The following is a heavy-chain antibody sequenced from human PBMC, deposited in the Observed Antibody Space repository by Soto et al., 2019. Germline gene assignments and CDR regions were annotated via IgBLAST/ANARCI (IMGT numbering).Heavy chain of an antibody. CDR1: GFTFSSYA. CDR3: AKDRVPYCSSTSCEDNWFDP. CDR2: ISGSGGST. J-gene: IGHJ5*02. D-gene: IGHD2-2*01. V-gene: IGHV3-23*01. Sequence: GGSLRLSCAASGFTFSSYAMSWVRQAPGKGLEWVSAISGSGGSTYYADSVKGRFTISRENSKNTLYLQMNSLRAEDTAVYYCAKDRVPYCSSTSCEDNWFDPWGQGTLVTVSS.